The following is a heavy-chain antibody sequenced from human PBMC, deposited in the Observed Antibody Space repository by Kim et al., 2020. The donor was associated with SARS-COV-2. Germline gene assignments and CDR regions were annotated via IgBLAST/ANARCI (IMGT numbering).Heavy chain of an antibody. D-gene: IGHD4-17*01. Sequence: NPSRKSRVTISVDTSKNQFSLKLSSVTAADTAVYYCARHDYGDLGNAFDIWGQGTMVTVSS. V-gene: IGHV4-59*08. CDR3: ARHDYGDLGNAFDI. J-gene: IGHJ3*02.